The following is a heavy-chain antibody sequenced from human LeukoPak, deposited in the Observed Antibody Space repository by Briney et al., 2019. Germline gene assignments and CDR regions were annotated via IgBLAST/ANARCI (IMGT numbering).Heavy chain of an antibody. D-gene: IGHD3-22*01. CDR1: GGSISSYY. Sequence: SETLSLTCTVSGGSISSYYWTWIRQPPGKGLEWIGYIYHRGSANYNPSLKSRVTISVDTSKNQFSLKLSSVTAADTAVYYCARGDPTMTFDYWGQGTLVTVSS. CDR3: ARGDPTMTFDY. V-gene: IGHV4-4*09. CDR2: IYHRGSA. J-gene: IGHJ4*02.